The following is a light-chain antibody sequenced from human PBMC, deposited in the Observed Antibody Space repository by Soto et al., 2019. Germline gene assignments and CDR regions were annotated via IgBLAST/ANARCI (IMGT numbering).Light chain of an antibody. V-gene: IGKV3-15*01. J-gene: IGKJ1*01. CDR1: QSVSIN. Sequence: EIVMTQSPATLSVSPGEGVTLSCRASQSVSINLAWYQHKPGQAPRLLIYGASTRATGVPARFSGSGSGTDFTFHISRLQYEDLAVYYCQPYHNLPRTFGQGTKVELK. CDR3: QPYHNLPRT. CDR2: GAS.